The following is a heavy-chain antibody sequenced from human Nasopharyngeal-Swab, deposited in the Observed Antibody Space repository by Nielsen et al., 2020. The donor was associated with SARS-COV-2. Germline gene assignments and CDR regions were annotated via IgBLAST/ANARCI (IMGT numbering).Heavy chain of an antibody. Sequence: GGSLRLSCAASGFTFSSYSMNWVRQAPGKGLEWVSYISSSSSTIYYADSVKGRFTISRDNAKNSLYLQMNSLRAEDTAVYYCAREVLRFLEWVLPSDAFDIWGQGTMVTVSS. D-gene: IGHD3-3*01. CDR2: ISSSSSTI. V-gene: IGHV3-48*01. CDR1: GFTFSSYS. J-gene: IGHJ3*02. CDR3: AREVLRFLEWVLPSDAFDI.